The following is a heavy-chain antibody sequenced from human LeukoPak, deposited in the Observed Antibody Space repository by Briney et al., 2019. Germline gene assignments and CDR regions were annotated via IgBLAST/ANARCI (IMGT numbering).Heavy chain of an antibody. V-gene: IGHV3-21*01. J-gene: IGHJ4*02. D-gene: IGHD3-22*01. CDR2: ISSSSSYI. CDR1: GFTFSSYS. CDR3: ARAVGTYYYDSSGSRLMGY. Sequence: GGSLRLSCAASGFTFSSYSMNWVRQAPGKGLEWVSSISSSSSYIYYADSVKGRFTISRDNAKNSLYLQMNSLGAEDTAVYYCARAVGTYYYDSSGSRLMGYWGQGTLVTVSS.